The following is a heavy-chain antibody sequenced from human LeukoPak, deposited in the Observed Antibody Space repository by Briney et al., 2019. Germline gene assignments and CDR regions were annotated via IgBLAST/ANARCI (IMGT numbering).Heavy chain of an antibody. CDR3: ATGKARSSSLNY. V-gene: IGHV1-69*05. Sequence: GASVKVSCKASGGTFSSYAISWVRQAPGQGLEWMGGIIPIFGTANYAQKFQGRVTITTDESTSTAYMELSSLRSEDTAVYYCATGKARSSSLNYWGQGTLVTVSS. D-gene: IGHD6-6*01. J-gene: IGHJ4*02. CDR2: IIPIFGTA. CDR1: GGTFSSYA.